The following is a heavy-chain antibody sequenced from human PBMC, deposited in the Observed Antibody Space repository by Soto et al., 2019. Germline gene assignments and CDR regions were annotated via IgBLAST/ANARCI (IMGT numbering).Heavy chain of an antibody. Sequence: EVQLLDSGGGLVQPGGSLRLSCAASGFTFSSYAMTWVRQAPGKGLEWVSSISDSCGSTYYADSVKGRFTISRDNSKNTLYLLMNSLRAEDTAVYYCAKGYSSSWYVPDYWGQGTLVTVSS. J-gene: IGHJ4*02. CDR2: ISDSCGST. CDR1: GFTFSSYA. V-gene: IGHV3-23*01. D-gene: IGHD6-13*01. CDR3: AKGYSSSWYVPDY.